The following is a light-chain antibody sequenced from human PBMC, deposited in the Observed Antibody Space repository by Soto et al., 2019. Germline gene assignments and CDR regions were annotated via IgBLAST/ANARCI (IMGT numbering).Light chain of an antibody. V-gene: IGKV3-20*01. J-gene: IGKJ4*01. CDR3: QQYGGLPLT. Sequence: EIVLTQSPGTLSLSPGERATLSCRANQSVSSAYLAWYQQKPGQAPRLLFYGASSRATGVPDRFGGSGSGTDFTLTISRLEPEDFAVYYCQQYGGLPLTFGGGTKVEIK. CDR1: QSVSSAY. CDR2: GAS.